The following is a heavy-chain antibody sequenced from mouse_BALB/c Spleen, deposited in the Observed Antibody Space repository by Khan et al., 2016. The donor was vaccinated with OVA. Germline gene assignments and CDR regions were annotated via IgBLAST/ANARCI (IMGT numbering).Heavy chain of an antibody. CDR1: GFSLTNYG. CDR2: MWSDGST. Sequence: QVQLKESGPGLVAPSQSLSITCTISGFSLTNYGVHWVRQPPGKGLEWLVLMWSDGSTTYNSALKSRLTISKDNSKSQVFLKMNSLQTDDTAMYFCARQPYYYYNVMDYWGQGTSVTVSS. CDR3: ARQPYYYYNVMDY. D-gene: IGHD2-10*01. V-gene: IGHV2-6-1*01. J-gene: IGHJ4*01.